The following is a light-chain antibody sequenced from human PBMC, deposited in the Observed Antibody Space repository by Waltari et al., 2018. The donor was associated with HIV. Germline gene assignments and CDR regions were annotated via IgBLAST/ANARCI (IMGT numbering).Light chain of an antibody. J-gene: IGLJ3*02. CDR1: SSNLGNNY. V-gene: IGLV1-47*01. CDR3: AAWDDSLSGRV. Sequence: QSVLTQPPSASGTPGPRVTISCSGSSSNLGNNYISWYQQLPGTSPTLLIYRNSQRPSGVPDRFSGSKSGTSASLAISELRSEDEADYYCAAWDDSLSGRVFGGGTKLTVL. CDR2: RNS.